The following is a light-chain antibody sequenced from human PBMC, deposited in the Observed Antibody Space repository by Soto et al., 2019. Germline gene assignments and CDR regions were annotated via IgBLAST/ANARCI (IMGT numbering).Light chain of an antibody. J-gene: IGLJ1*01. V-gene: IGLV2-23*01. Sequence: ALAQPASVSGSPGQSITISCTGASSDVGAYNSVPWYQQHPHRAPQVIIYKGTQRPSGVSNRFSGSTSGNVASLTISALQADDEADYFCCSSAPESTYVFGTGTKVTVL. CDR1: SSDVGAYNS. CDR3: CSSAPESTYV. CDR2: KGT.